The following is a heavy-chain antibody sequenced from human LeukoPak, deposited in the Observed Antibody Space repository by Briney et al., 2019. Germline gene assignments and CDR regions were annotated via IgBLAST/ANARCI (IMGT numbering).Heavy chain of an antibody. Sequence: PGGSLRLSCAASGFTLSSNAMSWVRQAPGKGLEWVSAISGSGGSTYYADSVKGRFTISRDNSKNTLYLQMNSLRAEDTAVYYCAKLGILTGYYKGYFDYWGQGTLVTVSS. CDR2: ISGSGGST. CDR3: AKLGILTGYYKGYFDY. V-gene: IGHV3-23*01. J-gene: IGHJ4*02. CDR1: GFTLSSNA. D-gene: IGHD3-9*01.